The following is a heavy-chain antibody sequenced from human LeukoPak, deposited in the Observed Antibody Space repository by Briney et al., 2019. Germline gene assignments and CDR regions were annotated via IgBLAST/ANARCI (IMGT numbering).Heavy chain of an antibody. Sequence: TSETLSLTCAVYGGSFSGYYWSWIRQPPGKGLEWIGEINHSGSTNYNPSLKSRVTISVDTSKNQFSLKLSSVTAADTAVYYCARKYSSGWPPARAFGIWGQGTMVTVSS. V-gene: IGHV4-34*01. CDR2: INHSGST. CDR1: GGSFSGYY. J-gene: IGHJ3*02. D-gene: IGHD6-19*01. CDR3: ARKYSSGWPPARAFGI.